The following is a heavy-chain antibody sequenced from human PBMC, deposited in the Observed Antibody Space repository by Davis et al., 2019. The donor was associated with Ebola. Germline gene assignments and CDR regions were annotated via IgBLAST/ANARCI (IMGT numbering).Heavy chain of an antibody. CDR1: GGTFSSYT. J-gene: IGHJ4*02. V-gene: IGHV1-69*02. CDR3: ARWDRRYSYSTAGGEFDY. D-gene: IGHD5-18*01. Sequence: AASVKVSCKASGGTFSSYTISWVRQAPGQGLEWMGRIIPILGIANYAQKFQGRVTITADKSTSTAYMELSSLRSEDTAVYYCARWDRRYSYSTAGGEFDYWGQGTLVTVSS. CDR2: IIPILGIA.